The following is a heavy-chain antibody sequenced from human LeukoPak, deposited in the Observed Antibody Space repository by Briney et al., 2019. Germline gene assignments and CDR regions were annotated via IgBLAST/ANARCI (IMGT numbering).Heavy chain of an antibody. Sequence: SVKVSCKASGGTFSSYAISWVRQAPGQGLEWMGGIIPIFGTANYAQKFQGRVTITADESTSTAYMELSRLRSEDTAVYYCAMNWYDILTGDLYYCYGMDVRGEGTTVTVSA. D-gene: IGHD3-9*01. CDR1: GGTFSSYA. CDR2: IIPIFGTA. CDR3: AMNWYDILTGDLYYCYGMDV. J-gene: IGHJ6*04. V-gene: IGHV1-69*13.